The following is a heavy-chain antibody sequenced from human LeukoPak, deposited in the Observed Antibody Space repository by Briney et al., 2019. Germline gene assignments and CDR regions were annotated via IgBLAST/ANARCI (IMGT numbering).Heavy chain of an antibody. J-gene: IGHJ4*02. Sequence: SGGSLRLSCAAAGFTFSSYAMHWVRQAPGKGLQWVAVISYDGSNKYYADSVKGRFAISRDNSKNTLYLQMNSLRAEDTAVYYCAKFPSLDSFGYWGQGTLVTVSS. CDR2: ISYDGSNK. CDR3: AKFPSLDSFGY. D-gene: IGHD5/OR15-5a*01. CDR1: GFTFSSYA. V-gene: IGHV3-30-3*02.